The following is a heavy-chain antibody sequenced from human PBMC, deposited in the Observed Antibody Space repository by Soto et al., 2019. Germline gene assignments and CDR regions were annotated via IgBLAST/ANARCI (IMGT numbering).Heavy chain of an antibody. J-gene: IGHJ5*02. V-gene: IGHV4-59*01. Sequence: SETLSLTCTVSGGSITNYLLSWIRQSTGKGLEWIGYIYYSGTTNYNPSVMSRVTISVDTSKNHLSLKLTYVTAADTAVYYCARVYGSGSLTNWFDPWGRGTLVTVSS. D-gene: IGHD3-10*01. CDR2: IYYSGTT. CDR3: ARVYGSGSLTNWFDP. CDR1: GGSITNYL.